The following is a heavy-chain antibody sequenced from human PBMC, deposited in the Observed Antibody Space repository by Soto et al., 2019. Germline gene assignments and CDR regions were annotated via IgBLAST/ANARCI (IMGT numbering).Heavy chain of an antibody. CDR2: LYWDDDK. CDR3: AHRVLRTVFGLVTTTAIYFDF. V-gene: IGHV2-5*02. CDR1: GFSLTTSGVG. Sequence: QITLNESGPTQVKPRQTLTLTGTFSGFSLTTSGVGVGWIRQSPGKAPEWLALLYWDDDKRYSPSLKSRLTITKDTSKNQVVLTMADLDPADTATYYCAHRVLRTVFGLVTTTAIYFDFWGQGPPVAVSS. D-gene: IGHD3-3*01. J-gene: IGHJ4*02.